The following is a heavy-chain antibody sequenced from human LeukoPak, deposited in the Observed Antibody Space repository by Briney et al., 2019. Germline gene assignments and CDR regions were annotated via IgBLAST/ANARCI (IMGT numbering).Heavy chain of an antibody. Sequence: GESLKISCKGSGYSSTSYWIGWVRQMPGKGLEWMGIIYPGDSDTRYSPSFQGQVTISADKSISTAYLQWSSLKASDTAMYYCARSLLAGASFRYYYYMDVWGKGTTVTVSS. V-gene: IGHV5-51*01. J-gene: IGHJ6*03. CDR2: IYPGDSDT. CDR1: GYSSTSYW. CDR3: ARSLLAGASFRYYYYMDV. D-gene: IGHD1-1*01.